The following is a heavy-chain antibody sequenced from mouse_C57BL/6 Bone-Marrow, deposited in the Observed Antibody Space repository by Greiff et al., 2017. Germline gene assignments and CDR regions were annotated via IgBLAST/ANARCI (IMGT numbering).Heavy chain of an antibody. J-gene: IGHJ2*01. D-gene: IGHD2-1*01. CDR3: TTSHFYYGFDY. V-gene: IGHV14-1*01. Sequence: VQLQQSGAELVRPGASVKLSCTASGFNIKDYYIHWVKQRPEQGLEWIGRIDPEDGDTEYAPKFQGKATITADTSSNTAYLQLSSLTSEDTAVYYCTTSHFYYGFDYWGQGTTLTVSS. CDR2: IDPEDGDT. CDR1: GFNIKDYY.